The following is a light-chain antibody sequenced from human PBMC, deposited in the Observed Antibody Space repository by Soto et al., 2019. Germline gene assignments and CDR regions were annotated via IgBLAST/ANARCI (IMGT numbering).Light chain of an antibody. Sequence: QSALTQSSSVSAAAGQKVTISCSGSYSNIGSNFVSWYQHFPGSAPKLVIYDNTQRPSGIPDRFSGSKSGSSATLGITGLQTGDEADYYCGTWDSSLNVVVFGGGNKLTVL. CDR1: YSNIGSNF. V-gene: IGLV1-51*01. CDR2: DNT. CDR3: GTWDSSLNVVV. J-gene: IGLJ2*01.